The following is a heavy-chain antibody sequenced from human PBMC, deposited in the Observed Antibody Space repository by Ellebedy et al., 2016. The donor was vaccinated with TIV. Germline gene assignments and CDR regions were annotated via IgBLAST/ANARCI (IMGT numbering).Heavy chain of an antibody. V-gene: IGHV1-24*01. D-gene: IGHD3-22*01. J-gene: IGHJ3*02. Sequence: AASVKVSCKVSGYSLIELSIHWVRQAPGKGLEWMGGFDPEDGETIYAQKFQGRVTMTEDTSTDTAYMELSSLRSEDTAVYYCAVTMIVVGGDAFDIWGQGTLVTVSS. CDR1: GYSLIELS. CDR2: FDPEDGET. CDR3: AVTMIVVGGDAFDI.